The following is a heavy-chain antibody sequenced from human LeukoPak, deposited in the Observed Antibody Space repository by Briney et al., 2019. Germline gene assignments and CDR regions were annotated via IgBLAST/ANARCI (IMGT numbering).Heavy chain of an antibody. CDR3: ARSKGILVAFDI. CDR2: VSSFSDTI. CDR1: GFTFSSYS. D-gene: IGHD3-10*01. J-gene: IGHJ3*02. V-gene: IGHV3-48*04. Sequence: GGSLRLSCVASGFTFSSYSISWIRQAPGKGLEWVSFVSSFSDTIEYADSVKGRFTIARDNAENSVSLQMNSLRAEDTAVYYCARSKGILVAFDIWGQGTMVTVSS.